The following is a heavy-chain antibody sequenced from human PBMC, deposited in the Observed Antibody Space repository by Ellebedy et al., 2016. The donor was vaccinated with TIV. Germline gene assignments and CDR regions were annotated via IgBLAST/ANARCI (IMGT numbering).Heavy chain of an antibody. CDR2: ISAYNGNT. J-gene: IGHJ4*02. CDR3: ARDNAYSSGYYPDY. CDR1: GYTFTSYG. Sequence: ASVKVSXXASGYTFTSYGISWARQAPGQGLEWMGWISAYNGNTNYVQKFQGRVTMTTDTSTSTAYMELRSLRSDDTAVYFCARDNAYSSGYYPDYWGQGTLVTVSS. V-gene: IGHV1-18*01. D-gene: IGHD6-19*01.